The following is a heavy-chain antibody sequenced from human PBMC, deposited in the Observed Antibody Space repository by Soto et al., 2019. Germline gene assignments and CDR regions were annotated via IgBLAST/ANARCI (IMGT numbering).Heavy chain of an antibody. Sequence: QVHLVQSGAEVKKPGASVKVSCKASGYTLTRYGITWVRQAPGQGLEWMGSISAYNANTNYAQKLQGRLTMTTDTSTSTVYMELRSLTSDDTAVYYCAREVFRYFDLWGRGTLVSVSS. CDR1: GYTLTRYG. CDR3: AREVFRYFDL. V-gene: IGHV1-18*01. J-gene: IGHJ2*01. D-gene: IGHD1-20*01. CDR2: ISAYNANT.